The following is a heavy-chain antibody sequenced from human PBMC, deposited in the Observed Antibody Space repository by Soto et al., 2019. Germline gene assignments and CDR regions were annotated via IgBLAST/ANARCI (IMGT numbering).Heavy chain of an antibody. CDR2: ISSSSGTI. D-gene: IGHD2-15*01. CDR3: ARSAVVAALDGYYYYMDV. J-gene: IGHJ6*03. CDR1: GFTFSSYS. V-gene: IGHV3-48*01. Sequence: EVQLAESGGGLVQPGGSLRLSCAASGFTFSSYSMNWVRQAPGKGLEWVSYISSSSGTIYYADSVKGRFTISRDNAKNSLYLQMNSLRAEDTAVYYCARSAVVAALDGYYYYMDVWGKGTTVTVSS.